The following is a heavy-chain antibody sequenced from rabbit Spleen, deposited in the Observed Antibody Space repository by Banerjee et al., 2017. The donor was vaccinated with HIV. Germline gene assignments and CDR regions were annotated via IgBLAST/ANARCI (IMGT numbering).Heavy chain of an antibody. J-gene: IGHJ6*01. V-gene: IGHV1S40*01. CDR1: GFSFSGSHY. Sequence: QSLEESGGDLVKPGASLTLTCTASGFSFSGSHYMCWVRQAPGKGLEWVACAYAGSSGSTYSATWAKGRFTISKTSSTTVTLQMTSLTAADTATYFCARDAGTSFSTYGMDLWGPAPSSPS. CDR3: ARDAGTSFSTYGMDL. CDR2: AYAGSSGST. D-gene: IGHD8-1*01.